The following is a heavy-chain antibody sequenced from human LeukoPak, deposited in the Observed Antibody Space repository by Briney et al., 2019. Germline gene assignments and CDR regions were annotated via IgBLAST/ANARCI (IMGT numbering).Heavy chain of an antibody. Sequence: VKPSETLSLTCTVSGGSISSYYWSWIRQPPGKGLEWIGYIYYSGSTNYNPSLKSRVTISVDTSKNQFSLKLSSVTAADTAVYYCARGGDIVVVPAATNWFDPWGQGTLVTVSS. J-gene: IGHJ5*02. D-gene: IGHD2-2*01. CDR2: IYYSGST. CDR3: ARGGDIVVVPAATNWFDP. V-gene: IGHV4-59*01. CDR1: GGSISSYY.